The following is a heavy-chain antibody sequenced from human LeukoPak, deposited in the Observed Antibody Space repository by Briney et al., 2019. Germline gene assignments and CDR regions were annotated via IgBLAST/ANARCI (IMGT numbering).Heavy chain of an antibody. V-gene: IGHV4-59*12. D-gene: IGHD6-19*01. Sequence: SETQSLTCTVSGGSISSYYWSWIRQPPGKGLEWIGYIYYSGSTNYNPSLKSRVTISVDKSKNQFSLKLSSVTAADTAVYYCARGSIAVAGSAFDYWGQGTLVTVSS. CDR3: ARGSIAVAGSAFDY. CDR1: GGSISSYY. J-gene: IGHJ4*02. CDR2: IYYSGST.